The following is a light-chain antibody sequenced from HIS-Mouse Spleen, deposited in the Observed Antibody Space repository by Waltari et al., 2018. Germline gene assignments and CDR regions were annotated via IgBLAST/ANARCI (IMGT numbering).Light chain of an antibody. CDR2: KAS. CDR1: QSISSW. CDR3: QQYNRWT. V-gene: IGKV1-5*03. J-gene: IGKJ1*01. Sequence: DIQMTQSPSTLSASLGGRVTITCRASQSISSWLAWYQQKPGKAPKLLIYKASSLESGVPSRFSGSGSGTEFTLTISSLQPDDFATYYCQQYNRWTFGQGTKVEIK.